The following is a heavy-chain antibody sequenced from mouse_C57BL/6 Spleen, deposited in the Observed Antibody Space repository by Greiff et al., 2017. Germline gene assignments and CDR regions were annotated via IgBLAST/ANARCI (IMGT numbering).Heavy chain of an antibody. J-gene: IGHJ4*01. CDR2: IRSKSNNYAT. Sequence: EVQLVESGGGLVQPKGSLKLSCAASGFSFNTYAMNWVRQAPGKGLEWVARIRSKSNNYATYYADSVKDRFTISRDDSESMLYLQINNLKTEDTAMYYCVRHSNYYAMDYWGQGTSVTVSS. D-gene: IGHD2-5*01. CDR1: GFSFNTYA. V-gene: IGHV10-1*01. CDR3: VRHSNYYAMDY.